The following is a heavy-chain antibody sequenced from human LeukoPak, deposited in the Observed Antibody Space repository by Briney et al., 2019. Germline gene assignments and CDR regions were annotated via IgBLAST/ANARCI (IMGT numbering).Heavy chain of an antibody. CDR3: ARLITYYYDSSGYSYYFDY. CDR1: GGSISSYY. V-gene: IGHV4-59*08. J-gene: IGHJ4*02. D-gene: IGHD3-22*01. Sequence: SETLSLTCTVSGGSISSYYWSWIRQPPGKGLEWIGYIYYGGSTNYNPSLKSRVTISVDTSKNQFSLKLSSVTAADTAVYYCARLITYYYDSSGYSYYFDYWGQGTLVTVSS. CDR2: IYYGGST.